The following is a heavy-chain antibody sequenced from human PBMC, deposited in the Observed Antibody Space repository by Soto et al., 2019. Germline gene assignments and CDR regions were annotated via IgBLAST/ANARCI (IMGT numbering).Heavy chain of an antibody. CDR3: APSYGAYATGWFDP. J-gene: IGHJ5*02. Sequence: QITLKESGPPLVKPTQTLTLTCTFSGFSLSTSGVGVGWIRQPPGKALEWLALIYWDDDKRYSPSLKSRLTIXKXTSXNQVVLTMTNTDPVDTATYYCAPSYGAYATGWFDPWGQGTLVTVSS. D-gene: IGHD4-17*01. V-gene: IGHV2-5*02. CDR1: GFSLSTSGVG. CDR2: IYWDDDK.